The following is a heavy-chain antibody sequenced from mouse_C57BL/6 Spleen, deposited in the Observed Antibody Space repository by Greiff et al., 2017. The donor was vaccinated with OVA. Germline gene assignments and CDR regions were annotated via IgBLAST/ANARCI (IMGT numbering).Heavy chain of an antibody. Sequence: DVQLVESEGGLVQPGSSMKLSCTASGFTFSDYYMAWVRQVPEKGLEWVANINYDGSSTYYLDSLKSRFIISRDNAKNILYLQMSSLKSEDTATYYCARGDAMDYWGQGTSVTVSS. CDR1: GFTFSDYY. CDR2: INYDGSST. CDR3: ARGDAMDY. J-gene: IGHJ4*01. V-gene: IGHV5-16*01.